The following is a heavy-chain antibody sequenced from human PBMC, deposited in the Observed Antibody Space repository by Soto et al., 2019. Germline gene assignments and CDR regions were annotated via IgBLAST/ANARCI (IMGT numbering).Heavy chain of an antibody. CDR3: ARGKLGYDAFDI. Sequence: GGSLRLSCAASGFTFSSYWMHWVRQAPGKGLVWVSRINSDVSSTSYADSVKGRFTISRDNAKNTLYLQMNSLRAEDTAVYYCARGKLGYDAFDIWGQGTMVTFS. J-gene: IGHJ3*02. CDR1: GFTFSSYW. CDR2: INSDVSST. D-gene: IGHD6-13*01. V-gene: IGHV3-74*01.